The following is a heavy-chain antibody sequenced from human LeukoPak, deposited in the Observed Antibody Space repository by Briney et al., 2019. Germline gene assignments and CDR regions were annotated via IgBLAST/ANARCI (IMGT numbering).Heavy chain of an antibody. J-gene: IGHJ4*02. V-gene: IGHV4-39*01. CDR2: IYYSGST. CDR3: ATLGYCSGGSCRYFDY. Sequence: PSETLSLTCTVSGGSISSSSYYWGWIRQPPGKGLEWIGSIYYSGSTYYNPSLKGRITISVDTSKNQFSLKLSSVTAADTAVYYCATLGYCSGGSCRYFDYWGQGTLVTVSS. CDR1: GGSISSSSYY. D-gene: IGHD2-15*01.